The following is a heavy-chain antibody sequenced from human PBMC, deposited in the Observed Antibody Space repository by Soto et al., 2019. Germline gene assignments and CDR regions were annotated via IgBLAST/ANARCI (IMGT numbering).Heavy chain of an antibody. CDR1: GGTFSTHA. J-gene: IGHJ6*02. CDR3: ARGYCSGGNCYSGMDV. CDR2: IIPISGTT. V-gene: IGHV1-69*13. D-gene: IGHD2-15*01. Sequence: SVKVSCKASGGTFSTHAIIWVRQAPGHGLEWMGGIIPISGTTYYTQKSQGRVTITADEPTSTAFMELSSLKSDDTAVFYCARGYCSGGNCYSGMDVWGQGTMVTVSS.